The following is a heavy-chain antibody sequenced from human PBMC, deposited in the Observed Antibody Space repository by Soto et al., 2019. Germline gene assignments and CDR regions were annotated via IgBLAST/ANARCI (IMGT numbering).Heavy chain of an antibody. D-gene: IGHD7-27*01. CDR3: ARLTGRPFYYFDY. CDR2: IYYSGST. CDR1: GGSISSSSYY. V-gene: IGHV4-39*01. Sequence: SETLSLTCTVSGGSISSSSYYWGWIRQPPGKGLEWIGSIYYSGSTYYNPSLKSRVTISVDTPKNQFSLKLCSVTAADTAVYYCARLTGRPFYYFDYWGQGTLVTVSS. J-gene: IGHJ4*02.